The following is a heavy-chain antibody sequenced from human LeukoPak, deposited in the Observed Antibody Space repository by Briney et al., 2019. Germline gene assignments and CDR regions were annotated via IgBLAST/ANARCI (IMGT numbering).Heavy chain of an antibody. J-gene: IGHJ4*02. CDR2: INHSGST. CDR1: CGSFSGYY. Sequence: SETLSLTCPVYCGSFSGYYWSWIRQPPGKGREWIGEINHSGSTNYNPSLKSRVTISVDTSKNQFSLKLSSVTAADTAVYYCARGPIAEAAPFGGVFDYWGQGTLVTVSS. D-gene: IGHD6-13*01. CDR3: ARGPIAEAAPFGGVFDY. V-gene: IGHV4-34*01.